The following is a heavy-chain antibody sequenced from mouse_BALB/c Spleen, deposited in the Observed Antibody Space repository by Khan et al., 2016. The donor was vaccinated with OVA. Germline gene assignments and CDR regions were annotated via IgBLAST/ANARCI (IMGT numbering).Heavy chain of an antibody. Sequence: QVQLKQSGPELVKPGASVKMSCKASGYTFTDFLISWLKQRPGQGLEWIGEIYPGSGYIYYNEKFKGKATLTSDQSSNTAYMQLSSLTSEDSAVYCCARAGYGGFAHWGQGTLVTVSA. CDR3: ARAGYGGFAH. J-gene: IGHJ3*01. CDR1: GYTFTDFL. CDR2: IYPGSGYI. V-gene: IGHV1-77*01. D-gene: IGHD3-2*02.